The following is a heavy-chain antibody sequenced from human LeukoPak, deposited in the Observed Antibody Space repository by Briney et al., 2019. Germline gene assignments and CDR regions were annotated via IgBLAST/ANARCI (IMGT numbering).Heavy chain of an antibody. Sequence: PSETLSLTCAVYGGSLSDHYWSWIRQPPGKGLEWIGEISQNEGIKYNPSLNSRVILSLDTSRNQFSLKLSSVTAADTAMYYCTSGSDSRKQGYYGRGTLVTVSS. CDR1: GGSLSDHY. J-gene: IGHJ4*02. D-gene: IGHD6-13*01. V-gene: IGHV4-34*01. CDR3: TSGSDSRKQGY. CDR2: ISQNEGI.